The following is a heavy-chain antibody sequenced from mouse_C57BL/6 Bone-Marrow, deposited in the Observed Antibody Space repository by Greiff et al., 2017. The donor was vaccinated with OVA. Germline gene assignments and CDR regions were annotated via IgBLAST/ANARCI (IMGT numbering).Heavy chain of an antibody. J-gene: IGHJ4*01. Sequence: EVKLVESGGGLVQPGGSLKLSCAASGFTFSDYYMYWVRQTPEKRLEWVAYISNGGGSTYYPDTVKGRFIISRDNAKNTLYLQMSRLKSEDTAMYYCARRYDYDRAMYYWGQGTSVTVSS. CDR1: GFTFSDYY. CDR2: ISNGGGST. D-gene: IGHD2-4*01. V-gene: IGHV5-12*01. CDR3: ARRYDYDRAMYY.